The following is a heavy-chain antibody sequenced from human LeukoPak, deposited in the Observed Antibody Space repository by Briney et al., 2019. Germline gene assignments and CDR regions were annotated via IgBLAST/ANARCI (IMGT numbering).Heavy chain of an antibody. CDR1: GGSISSGDYY. Sequence: SETLSLTCTVSGGSISSGDYYWSWIRQSPGKGLEWIGYIYYSGSTYYNPSLKSRVTISVDTSKNQFSLKLSSVTAADTAVYYCARESGGGDPMGMDVWGQGTTVTVSS. J-gene: IGHJ6*02. D-gene: IGHD4-17*01. CDR3: ARESGGGDPMGMDV. CDR2: IYYSGST. V-gene: IGHV4-30-4*01.